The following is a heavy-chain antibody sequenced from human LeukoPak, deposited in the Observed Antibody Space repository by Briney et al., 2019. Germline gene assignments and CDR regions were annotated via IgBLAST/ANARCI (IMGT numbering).Heavy chain of an antibody. V-gene: IGHV4-39*02. D-gene: IGHD2-2*01. J-gene: IGHJ4*02. Sequence: SETLSLTCTVSGGFIRSTSYYCGRIRQPPGKGLEWIGSTYYSGTTYINPSLKSRVTMSLDTSNNHFSLGLGSVTAADTAVYYCARGSSPTYPLDYWGRGTLVTVSS. CDR3: ARGSSPTYPLDY. CDR2: TYYSGTT. CDR1: GGFIRSTSYY.